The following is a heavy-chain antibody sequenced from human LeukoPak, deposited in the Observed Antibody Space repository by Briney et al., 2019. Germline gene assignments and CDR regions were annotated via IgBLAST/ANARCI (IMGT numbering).Heavy chain of an antibody. V-gene: IGHV3-23*01. CDR1: GFTFSSYA. CDR3: AKDTHPLLIRGDAFDI. D-gene: IGHD3-10*01. Sequence: PGGTLRLSCAASGFTFSSYAMSWVRQAPGKGLEWVSAISGSGGSTYYADSVKGRFTISRDNSKNTLYLQMNSLRAEDTAVYYCAKDTHPLLIRGDAFDIWGQGTMVTVSS. CDR2: ISGSGGST. J-gene: IGHJ3*02.